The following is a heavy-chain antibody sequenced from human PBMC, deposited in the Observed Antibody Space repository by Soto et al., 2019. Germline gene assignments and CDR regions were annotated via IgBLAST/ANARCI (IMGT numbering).Heavy chain of an antibody. Sequence: SETLSLTCAVSGGSISSSNWWSWVRQPPGKGLEWIGEIYHSGSTNYNPSLKSRVTISVDKSKNQFSLKLSSVTAADTAVYYCAREHVYYYDSSGFPFDYWGKGTTVTVAS. D-gene: IGHD3-22*01. J-gene: IGHJ6*04. CDR3: AREHVYYYDSSGFPFDY. CDR1: GGSISSSNW. CDR2: IYHSGST. V-gene: IGHV4-4*02.